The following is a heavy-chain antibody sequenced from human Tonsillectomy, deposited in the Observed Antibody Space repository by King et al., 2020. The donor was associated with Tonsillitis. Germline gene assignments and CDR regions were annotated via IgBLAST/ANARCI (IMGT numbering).Heavy chain of an antibody. CDR3: ATAGVTLLPLGYYYLDV. D-gene: IGHD2-21*02. CDR2: IIPVSGAT. V-gene: IGHV1-69*01. CDR1: GGSFSNSA. J-gene: IGHJ6*03. Sequence: VQLVESGAELKKPGSSVKISCRATGGSFSNSAVSWVRQAPGQGLEWMGGIIPVSGATAYAQKFQGRVTITADEFTSTAYLELGSLTSEDTGVFYCATAGVTLLPLGYYYLDVWGVGTAVTAPS.